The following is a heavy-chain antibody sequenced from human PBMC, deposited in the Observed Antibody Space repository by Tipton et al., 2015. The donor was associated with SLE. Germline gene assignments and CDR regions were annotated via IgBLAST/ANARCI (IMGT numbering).Heavy chain of an antibody. CDR2: IYYSGST. V-gene: IGHV4-39*07. CDR3: ARGGYYGSGSFQH. J-gene: IGHJ1*01. CDR1: GGSISSSSYY. D-gene: IGHD3-10*01. Sequence: LRLSCTVSGGSISSSSYYWGWIRQPPGKGLEWIGSIYYSGSTYYNPSLKSRVTISVDTSKNQFSLKLSSVTAADTAVYYCARGGYYGSGSFQHWGQGTLVTVSS.